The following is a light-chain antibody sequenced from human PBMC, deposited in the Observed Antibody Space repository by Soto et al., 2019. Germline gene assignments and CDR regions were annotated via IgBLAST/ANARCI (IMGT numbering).Light chain of an antibody. CDR2: LGS. J-gene: IGKJ3*01. CDR1: QSLQFSKGYNV. CDR3: MQALQTPFT. V-gene: IGKV2-28*01. Sequence: EIVMTESPLSLPVTPGEPASISCRSSQSLQFSKGYNVWHWYLGKPGQSPPLLLYLGSTRASGVPDRISGSGSGTDFTLKSSRVEAEDVGVYYCMQALQTPFTFGPGTKVD.